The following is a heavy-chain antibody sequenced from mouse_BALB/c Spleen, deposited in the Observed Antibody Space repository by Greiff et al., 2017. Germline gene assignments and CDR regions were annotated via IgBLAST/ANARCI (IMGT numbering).Heavy chain of an antibody. Sequence: VQLQQSGAELAKPGASVKMSCKASGYTFTSYWMHWVKQRPGQGLEWIGYINPSTGYTEYNQKFKDKATLTADKSSSTAYMQLSSLTSEDSAVYYCARTTLFAYWGQGTTLTVSS. CDR1: GYTFTSYW. D-gene: IGHD2-12*01. CDR2: INPSTGYT. J-gene: IGHJ2*01. V-gene: IGHV1-7*01. CDR3: ARTTLFAY.